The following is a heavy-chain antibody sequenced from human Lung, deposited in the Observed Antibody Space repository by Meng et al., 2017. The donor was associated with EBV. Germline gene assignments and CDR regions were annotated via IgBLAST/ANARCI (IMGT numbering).Heavy chain of an antibody. V-gene: IGHV4-30-2*01. CDR1: GGSISSGGYS. CDR3: ARGITMVRGVPGHWFDP. Sequence: QLPVQESGSGLVKPYQTLSLTCAVSGGSISSGGYSWSWIRQPPGKGLEWIGYIYHSGSTYYNPSLKSRVTISVDRSKNQFSLKLSSVTAADTAVYYCARGITMVRGVPGHWFDPWGQGTLVTVSS. CDR2: IYHSGST. D-gene: IGHD3-10*01. J-gene: IGHJ5*02.